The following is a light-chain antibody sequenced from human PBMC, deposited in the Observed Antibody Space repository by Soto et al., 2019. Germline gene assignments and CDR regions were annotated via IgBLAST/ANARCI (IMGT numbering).Light chain of an antibody. V-gene: IGLV2-8*01. Sequence: QSALTQPPSASGSPGQSVTISCTGTISDVGGYNYVSWYQQHPGSAPKLMIYEVTKRPSGVPDRFSGSKSGNTASLIVSGLQAEDEADDYCSSYGGRNNLVFCGGTKLTVL. CDR2: EVT. CDR1: ISDVGGYNY. CDR3: SSYGGRNNLV. J-gene: IGLJ2*01.